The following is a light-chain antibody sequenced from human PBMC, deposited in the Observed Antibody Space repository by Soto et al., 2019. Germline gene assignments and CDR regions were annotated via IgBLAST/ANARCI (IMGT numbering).Light chain of an antibody. J-gene: IGLJ1*01. CDR2: DNN. Sequence: QSVLTRPPSVSAAPGQKVTISCSGSSSNIGNNYVSWYQQLPGTAPKLLIYDNNKRPSGIPDRFSGSKSGTSATLGITGLQTGDEADYYCGTWDSSLSAPSYVFGTGTKVTVL. V-gene: IGLV1-51*01. CDR3: GTWDSSLSAPSYV. CDR1: SSNIGNNY.